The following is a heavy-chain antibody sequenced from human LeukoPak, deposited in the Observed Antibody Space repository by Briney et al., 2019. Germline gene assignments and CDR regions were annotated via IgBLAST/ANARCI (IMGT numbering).Heavy chain of an antibody. J-gene: IGHJ2*01. V-gene: IGHV3-21*04. Sequence: PGGSLRLSCAASGFTFSSYSMNWVRQAPGRGLEWVSSISSSSSYIYYADSVKGRFTISIDNAKNSLYLQMNSLRAEDTAVYYCARDKGGGSGSYLDWYFDLWGRGTLVTVSS. CDR2: ISSSSSYI. CDR1: GFTFSSYS. D-gene: IGHD3-10*01. CDR3: ARDKGGGSGSYLDWYFDL.